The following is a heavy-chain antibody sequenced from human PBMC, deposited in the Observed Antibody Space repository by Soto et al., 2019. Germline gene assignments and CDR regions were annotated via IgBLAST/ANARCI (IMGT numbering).Heavy chain of an antibody. Sequence: GGSLRLSCAASGFTFSSYAMHWVRQAPGKGLEWVAVISYDGSNKYYADSVKGRFTISRDNSKNTLYLQMNGLRAEDTAVYYCARGSSGYSTRPHDYWGQGTLVTVSS. V-gene: IGHV3-30-3*01. D-gene: IGHD3-22*01. CDR1: GFTFSSYA. J-gene: IGHJ4*02. CDR2: ISYDGSNK. CDR3: ARGSSGYSTRPHDY.